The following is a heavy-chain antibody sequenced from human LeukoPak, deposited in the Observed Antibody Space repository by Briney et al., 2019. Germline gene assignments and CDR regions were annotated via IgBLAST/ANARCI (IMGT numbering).Heavy chain of an antibody. V-gene: IGHV1-18*01. CDR1: GYTFTSYG. D-gene: IGHD4-17*01. CDR2: ISAYNGNT. Sequence: ASVKVSCKASGYTFTSYGISWVRQAPGQGLEWMGWISAYNGNTNYAQKLQGRVTMTTDTSTSTAYMELRSLRSDDTAVYYCARDGLWSTVTTLDAFDIWGQGTMVTVSS. J-gene: IGHJ3*02. CDR3: ARDGLWSTVTTLDAFDI.